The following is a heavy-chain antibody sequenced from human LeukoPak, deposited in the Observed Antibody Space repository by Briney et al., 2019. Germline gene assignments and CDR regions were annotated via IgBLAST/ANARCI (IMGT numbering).Heavy chain of an antibody. CDR2: ISAYNGNT. D-gene: IGHD3-10*01. J-gene: IGHJ4*02. CDR1: GGTFSSYA. Sequence: ASVKVSCKASGGTFSSYAISWVRQAPGQGLEWMGWISAYNGNTNYAQKLQGRVTMTTDTSTSTAYMELSSLRSEDTAVYYCASTTRGFGELTYYSDYWGQGTLVTVSS. V-gene: IGHV1-18*01. CDR3: ASTTRGFGELTYYSDY.